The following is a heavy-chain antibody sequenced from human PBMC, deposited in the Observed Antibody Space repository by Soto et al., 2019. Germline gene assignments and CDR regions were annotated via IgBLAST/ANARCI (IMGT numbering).Heavy chain of an antibody. CDR3: AKDSAAWNRFLFDI. Sequence: EGQLLESGGGLVQPGGSLRISCAASGFTFSSYAMSWVRQVPGKGLEWVSNIGGRGDSTYYGDSVKGRFTISRDNSNNTPYLQMNSLRAEDTAVYYCAKDSAAWNRFLFDIWGQGTMVTVSS. V-gene: IGHV3-23*01. D-gene: IGHD1-1*01. CDR2: IGGRGDST. J-gene: IGHJ3*02. CDR1: GFTFSSYA.